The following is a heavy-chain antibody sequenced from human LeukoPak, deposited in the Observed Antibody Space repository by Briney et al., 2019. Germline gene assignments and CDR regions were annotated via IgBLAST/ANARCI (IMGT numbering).Heavy chain of an antibody. CDR2: ISAYNGNT. V-gene: IGHV1-18*01. J-gene: IGHJ4*02. CDR1: GYTFTSYG. CDR3: ARQWYYYDSSGAFDY. Sequence: ASVKVSCKASGYTFTSYGISWVRQAPGQGLEWMGWISAYNGNTNYAQKLQGRVTMTTDTSTSTAYMELRSLRSDDTAVYYCARQWYYYDSSGAFDYWGQGTLVTVSS. D-gene: IGHD3-22*01.